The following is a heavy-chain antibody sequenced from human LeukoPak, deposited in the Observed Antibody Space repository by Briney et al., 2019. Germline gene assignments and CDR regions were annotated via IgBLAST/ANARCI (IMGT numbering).Heavy chain of an antibody. Sequence: GESLKISCKGSGYSFTSYWIGWVRQLPGKGLEWMGIIYPGDSDTRYSPSFQGQVTISADKSISTAYLQWSSLKASDTAMYYCPRHRNKGYYPSDYWGQETLVTVSS. CDR3: PRHRNKGYYPSDY. V-gene: IGHV5-51*01. J-gene: IGHJ4*02. CDR1: GYSFTSYW. D-gene: IGHD3-10*01. CDR2: IYPGDSDT.